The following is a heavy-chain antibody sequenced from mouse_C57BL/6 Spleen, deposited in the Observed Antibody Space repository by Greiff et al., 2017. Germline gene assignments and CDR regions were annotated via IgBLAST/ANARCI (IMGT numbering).Heavy chain of an antibody. J-gene: IGHJ2*01. D-gene: IGHD2-5*01. CDR2: IDPNSGGT. Sequence: QVHVKQSGAELVKPGASVKLSCKASGYTFTSYWMHWVKQRPGRGLEWIGRIDPNSGGTKYNEKFKSKATLTVDKSSRTAYMQLSSLSSEDSAVYYFARRAYSNYFDYWGQGTTLTVSS. CDR1: GYTFTSYW. V-gene: IGHV1-72*01. CDR3: ARRAYSNYFDY.